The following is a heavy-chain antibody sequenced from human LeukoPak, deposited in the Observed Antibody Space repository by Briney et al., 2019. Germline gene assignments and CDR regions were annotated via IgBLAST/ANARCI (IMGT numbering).Heavy chain of an antibody. D-gene: IGHD3-22*01. Sequence: GGSLRLSCAASGFTFSSYSMNWVRQAPGKGLEWVSYISSSSSTIYYADSVKGQFTISRDNAKNSLYLQMNSLRAEDTAVYYCARVDVSGYKLFDYWGQGTLVTVSS. V-gene: IGHV3-48*04. CDR3: ARVDVSGYKLFDY. CDR1: GFTFSSYS. J-gene: IGHJ4*02. CDR2: ISSSSSTI.